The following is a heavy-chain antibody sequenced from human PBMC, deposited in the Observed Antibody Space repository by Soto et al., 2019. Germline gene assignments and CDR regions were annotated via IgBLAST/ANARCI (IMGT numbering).Heavy chain of an antibody. CDR3: ARDSQFSHPRGGMDV. J-gene: IGHJ6*02. Sequence: EVQLLESGGGLVRPGVSLRLSCAASGFTFSSYAMNWVRQAPGKGLEWVSAISGHGYNTYYAYSLTDRFTISRDNSKNTLSLQTHSLRAEDASVYYCARDSQFSHPRGGMDVWGQGNTVTVSS. V-gene: IGHV3-23*01. CDR2: ISGHGYNT. D-gene: IGHD3-10*01. CDR1: GFTFSSYA.